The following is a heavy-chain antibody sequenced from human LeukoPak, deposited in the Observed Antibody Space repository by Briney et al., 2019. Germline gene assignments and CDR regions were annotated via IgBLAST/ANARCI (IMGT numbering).Heavy chain of an antibody. CDR1: RGSLTGYF. J-gene: IGHJ4*02. D-gene: IGHD2-2*01. CDR2: VFYSGDT. CDR3: ARHVSITYAHFDY. Sequence: SETLSLTCTVSRGSLTGYFWSWIRQPPGKGLEWLGYVFYSGDTRYNPSLESRVTTSVDTSRKEFSLRLTSVTAADTAVYFCARHVSITYAHFDYWSQGTLVIVSS. V-gene: IGHV4-59*08.